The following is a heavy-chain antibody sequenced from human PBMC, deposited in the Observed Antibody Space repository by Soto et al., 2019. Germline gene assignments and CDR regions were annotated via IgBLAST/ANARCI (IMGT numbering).Heavy chain of an antibody. CDR1: GGTFSSYT. CDR3: ASGVAQQGRREYYFDY. Sequence: ASVKVSCKASGGTFSSYTISWVRQAPGQGLEWMGRIIPTLGIANYAQKFQGRVTITADKSTSTAYMELSSLRSEDTAVYYCASGVAQQGRREYYFDYWGQGTLVTVSS. V-gene: IGHV1-69*02. D-gene: IGHD6-13*01. J-gene: IGHJ4*02. CDR2: IIPTLGIA.